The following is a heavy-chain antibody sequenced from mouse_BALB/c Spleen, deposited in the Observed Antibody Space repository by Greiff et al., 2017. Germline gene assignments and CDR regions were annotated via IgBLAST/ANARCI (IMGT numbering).Heavy chain of an antibody. CDR1: GFNIKDPY. J-gene: IGHJ4*01. CDR2: IDPANGNT. CDR3: ARGTGTSAMDY. D-gene: IGHD4-1*01. Sequence: VQLQQSGAELVKPGASVKLSCTASGFNIKDPYMHWVKQRPEQGLEWIGRIDPANGNTKYDPKFQGKATITADTSSNTAYLQLSSLTSEDTAVYYCARGTGTSAMDYWGQGTSVTVSS. V-gene: IGHV14-3*02.